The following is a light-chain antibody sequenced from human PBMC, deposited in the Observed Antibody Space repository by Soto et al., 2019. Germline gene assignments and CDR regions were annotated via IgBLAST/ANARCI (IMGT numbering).Light chain of an antibody. CDR2: RNN. CDR3: AAWDDSLVA. V-gene: IGLV1-47*01. J-gene: IGLJ3*02. Sequence: QPVLTQPPSLSGTPGQRVTISCSGGNSNIGSNSVYWYQLLPGTAPKLLIYRNNQRPSGVPDRFSGSKSGTSASLAISGLRYEDEADYFCAAWDDSLVAFGGGTKVTVL. CDR1: NSNIGSNS.